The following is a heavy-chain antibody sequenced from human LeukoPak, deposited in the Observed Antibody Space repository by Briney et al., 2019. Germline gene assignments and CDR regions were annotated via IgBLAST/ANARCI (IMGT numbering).Heavy chain of an antibody. CDR1: GGTFSSYA. D-gene: IGHD1-26*01. CDR3: ARVDFDMGGSYYGAFDI. J-gene: IGHJ3*02. Sequence: ASVKVSCKASGGTFSSYAISWVRQAPGQGLEWMGGIIPILGTANYAQKFRGRVTITTDESTSTAYMELSSLRSEDTAVYYCARVDFDMGGSYYGAFDIWGQGTMVTVSS. CDR2: IIPILGTA. V-gene: IGHV1-69*05.